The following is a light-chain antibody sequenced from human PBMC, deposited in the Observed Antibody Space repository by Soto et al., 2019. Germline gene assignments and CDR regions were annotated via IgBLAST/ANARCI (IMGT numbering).Light chain of an antibody. CDR3: SSYTSSRTLD. J-gene: IGLJ1*01. Sequence: QSVLTQPASVSGSPGQSITISCTGTSSDVGGYNYVAWYQQHPGKAPQLMIYEVINRPSGVSNRFSGSTSGNTASLTISGLQAEDEADYYCSSYTSSRTLDFGTGTKVTVL. CDR2: EVI. V-gene: IGLV2-14*01. CDR1: SSDVGGYNY.